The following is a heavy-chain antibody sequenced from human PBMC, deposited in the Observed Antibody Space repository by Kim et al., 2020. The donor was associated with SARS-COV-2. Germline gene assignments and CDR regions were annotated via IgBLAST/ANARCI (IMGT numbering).Heavy chain of an antibody. V-gene: IGHV3-30-3*01. Sequence: GRSLRLSCAASGFTFSSYAMHWVRQAPGKGLEWVAVISYDGSNKYYADSVKGRFTISRDNSKNTLYLQMNSLRAEDTAVYYCARPASGSYYGYFDYWGQG. J-gene: IGHJ4*02. CDR2: ISYDGSNK. CDR3: ARPASGSYYGYFDY. CDR1: GFTFSSYA. D-gene: IGHD1-26*01.